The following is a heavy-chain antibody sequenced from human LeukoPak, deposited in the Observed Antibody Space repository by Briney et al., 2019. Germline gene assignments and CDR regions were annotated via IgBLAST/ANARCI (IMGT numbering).Heavy chain of an antibody. CDR1: GYSISSGYY. CDR3: ARSQTDLDYYGSGSSPLNYFDY. D-gene: IGHD3-10*01. Sequence: SETLSLTCTVSGYSISSGYYWGWIRQPPGKGLEWIGSIYHSGSTYYNPSLKSRVTISVDTSKNQFSLKLSSVTAADTAVYYCARSQTDLDYYGSGSSPLNYFDYWGQGTLVTVSS. V-gene: IGHV4-38-2*02. J-gene: IGHJ4*02. CDR2: IYHSGST.